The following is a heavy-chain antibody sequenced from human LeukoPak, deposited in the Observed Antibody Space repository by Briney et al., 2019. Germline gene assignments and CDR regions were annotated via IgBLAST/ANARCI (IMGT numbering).Heavy chain of an antibody. V-gene: IGHV1-2*02. D-gene: IGHD2-2*01. Sequence: GASVKVSCKASGYTFTDYYMHWVRQAPGQGFEWMGWINPNDGDTNYAQKFQGRVTMTRDTSISTAHMEVSRLRSDDTAVYYCARANFPYCSSSTCLFDYWGRGTLVTVSS. CDR1: GYTFTDYY. CDR2: INPNDGDT. CDR3: ARANFPYCSSSTCLFDY. J-gene: IGHJ4*02.